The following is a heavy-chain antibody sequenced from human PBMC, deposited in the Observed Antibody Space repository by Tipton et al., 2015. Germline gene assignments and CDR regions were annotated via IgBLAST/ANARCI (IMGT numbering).Heavy chain of an antibody. CDR2: IYPGDSQT. V-gene: IGHV5-51*01. D-gene: IGHD4-17*01. CDR3: ARVPTTVTTYFDY. J-gene: IGHJ4*02. Sequence: VQLVQSGAEMKKPGESLKISCKGSGYSFTSYWIGWGRQMPGKGLEWMGIIYPGDSQTRYNPSFQGQVTISADKSISTAYLQWNSLKASDTAMYYCARVPTTVTTYFDYWGQGTLVTVSS. CDR1: GYSFTSYW.